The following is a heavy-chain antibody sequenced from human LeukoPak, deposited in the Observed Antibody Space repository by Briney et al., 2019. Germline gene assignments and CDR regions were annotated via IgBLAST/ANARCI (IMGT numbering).Heavy chain of an antibody. V-gene: IGHV1-69*13. CDR3: ARVVTPRYCSTPSCYWKGWFDP. CDR1: GGTFSSYA. J-gene: IGHJ5*02. CDR2: IIPIFGTA. Sequence: ASVKVSCKASGGTFSSYAISWVRQAPGQGLEWMGGIIPIFGTASFAQKFQGRVTIAADESTGTAYMELSSLRSEDTAVYYCARVVTPRYCSTPSCYWKGWFDPWGQGTLVTVSS. D-gene: IGHD2-2*01.